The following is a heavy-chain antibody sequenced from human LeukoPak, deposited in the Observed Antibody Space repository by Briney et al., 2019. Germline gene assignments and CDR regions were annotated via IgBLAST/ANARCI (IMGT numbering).Heavy chain of an antibody. CDR3: ARLGIAVAGQFDY. CDR2: ISYDGSNK. V-gene: IGHV3-30*04. J-gene: IGHJ4*02. D-gene: IGHD6-19*01. Sequence: GGSLRLSCAASGFTFSSYAMHWVRQAPGKGLEWGAVISYDGSNKYYADSVKGRFTISRDNSKNTLYLQMNSLRAEDTAVYYCARLGIAVAGQFDYWGQGTLVTVSS. CDR1: GFTFSSYA.